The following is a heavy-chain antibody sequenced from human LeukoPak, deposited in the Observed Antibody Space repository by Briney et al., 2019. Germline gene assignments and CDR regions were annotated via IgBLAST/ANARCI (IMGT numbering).Heavy chain of an antibody. Sequence: PGGSLRLSCAASGFILSNYAMSWVRQAPGKGLEWVSSISAGGGSYYADSVKGRFTISRDNSKNTLYLQMNSLRAEDTAVYYCAKGEVVVAATDYWGQGTLVTVSS. D-gene: IGHD2-15*01. V-gene: IGHV3-23*01. CDR1: GFILSNYA. J-gene: IGHJ4*02. CDR3: AKGEVVVAATDY. CDR2: ISAGGGS.